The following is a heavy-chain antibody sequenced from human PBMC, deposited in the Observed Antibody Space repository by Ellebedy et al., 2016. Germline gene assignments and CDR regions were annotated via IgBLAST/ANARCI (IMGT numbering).Heavy chain of an antibody. CDR1: GFTFSNAW. Sequence: GESLKISCAASGFTFSNAWMNWVRQAPGKGLEWVGRIKSKTDGGTTDYAAPVKGRFTISRDDSKNTLYLQMNSLKTEDTAVYYCTTRTRTTPKRNAFDIWGQGTMVTVSS. CDR2: IKSKTDGGTT. J-gene: IGHJ3*02. D-gene: IGHD4-17*01. V-gene: IGHV3-15*07. CDR3: TTRTRTTPKRNAFDI.